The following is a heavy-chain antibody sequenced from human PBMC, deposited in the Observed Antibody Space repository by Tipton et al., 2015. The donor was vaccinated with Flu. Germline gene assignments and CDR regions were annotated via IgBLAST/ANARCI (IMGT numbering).Heavy chain of an antibody. Sequence: SLRLSCTASGFTFDDYAFHWVRQAPGKGLEWVSGISWNGGDRGYADSVRGRFTISRDNAENSLYLQMNSLRPEDTAFYYCAKDSYSSIGAADCWGQGTLVTVSS. V-gene: IGHV3-9*01. J-gene: IGHJ4*02. CDR2: ISWNGGDR. D-gene: IGHD6-19*01. CDR3: AKDSYSSIGAADC. CDR1: GFTFDDYA.